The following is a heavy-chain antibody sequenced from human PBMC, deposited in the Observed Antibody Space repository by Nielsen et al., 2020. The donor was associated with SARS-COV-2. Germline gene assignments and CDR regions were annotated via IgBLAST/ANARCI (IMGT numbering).Heavy chain of an antibody. Sequence: GGSLRLSCAASGFTFSDYYMSGVRQSPGRGLEGVSYINTTATIYYADSLKGRFTISRANPKNSLYLQMNSLRAEDTAVYYCARNGHGGYDWSPRYFDLWGRGTLVTVSS. V-gene: IGHV3-11*01. J-gene: IGHJ2*01. CDR2: INTTATI. D-gene: IGHD5-12*01. CDR1: GFTFSDYY. CDR3: ARNGHGGYDWSPRYFDL.